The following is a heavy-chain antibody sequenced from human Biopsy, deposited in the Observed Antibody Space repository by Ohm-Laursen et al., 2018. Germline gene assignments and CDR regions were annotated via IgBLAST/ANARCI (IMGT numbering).Heavy chain of an antibody. J-gene: IGHJ4*02. CDR2: ISNIGST. CDR3: ARESALAGDFDS. Sequence: GTLSLTCTVSGASVASGSYYWSWIRQPPGKGLEWLGYISNIGSTNYNPSLKSRVTISVDTSKNHFSLKLTSGTAADTAVYYCARESALAGDFDSWGQGTLVTVSS. V-gene: IGHV4-61*01. D-gene: IGHD6-19*01. CDR1: GASVASGSYY.